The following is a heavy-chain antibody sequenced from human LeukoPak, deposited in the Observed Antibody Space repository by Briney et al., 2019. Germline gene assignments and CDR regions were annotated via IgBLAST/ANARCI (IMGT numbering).Heavy chain of an antibody. V-gene: IGHV1-8*01. D-gene: IGHD2-21*02. CDR1: GYTFTSYD. J-gene: IGHJ3*02. CDR2: MNPNSGNT. CDR3: ARGPLAYCGGDCYYNAFDI. Sequence: GASVHVSCKASGYTFTSYDINWVRQATGQGLEWMGWMNPNSGNTGYVQKFQGRVTMTRNTSISTAYMELSSLRSEDTAVYYCARGPLAYCGGDCYYNAFDIWGQGTMVTVSS.